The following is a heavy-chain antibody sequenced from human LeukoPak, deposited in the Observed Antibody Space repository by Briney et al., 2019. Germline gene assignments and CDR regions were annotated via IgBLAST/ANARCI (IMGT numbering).Heavy chain of an antibody. CDR2: IYYSGST. Sequence: SETLSLTCTVSGGSISSYYWSWIRQPPGKGLEWIGYIYYSGSTNYNPSLKSRVTISVDTSKNQFSLKLSSVTAADTAVYYCARGYCTNGVCYGMSPFDYWGQGTLVTVSS. CDR1: GGSISSYY. CDR3: ARGYCTNGVCYGMSPFDY. V-gene: IGHV4-59*01. J-gene: IGHJ4*02. D-gene: IGHD2-8*01.